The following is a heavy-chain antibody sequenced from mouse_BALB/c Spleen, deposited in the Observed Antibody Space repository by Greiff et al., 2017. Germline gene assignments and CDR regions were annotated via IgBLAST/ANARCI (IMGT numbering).Heavy chain of an antibody. J-gene: IGHJ4*01. D-gene: IGHD2-14*01. V-gene: IGHV5-17*02. CDR2: ISSGSSTI. CDR1: GFTFSSFG. Sequence: EVQVVESGGGLVQPGGSRKLSCAASGFTFSSFGMHWVRQAPEKGLEWVAYISSGSSTIYYADTVKGRFTISRDNPKNTLFLQMTSLRSEDTAMYYCARSRYDVGYAMDYWGQGTSVTVSS. CDR3: ARSRYDVGYAMDY.